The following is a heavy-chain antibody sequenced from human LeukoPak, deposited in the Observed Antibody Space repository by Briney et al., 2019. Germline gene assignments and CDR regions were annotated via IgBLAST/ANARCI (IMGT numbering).Heavy chain of an antibody. J-gene: IGHJ6*03. CDR1: GFSFSSYS. D-gene: IGHD6-13*01. V-gene: IGHV3-48*01. CDR3: ARDLSAPPHLVTYYYYMDV. CDR2: ISSGSNTI. Sequence: GGSLRLSCVASGFSFSSYSMNSVRQAPGKGLEWVSYISSGSNTIDYADSVKGRFTISRDNAKNSLYLQMNSLRAEDTAVYYCARDLSAPPHLVTYYYYMDVWGKGATVTVSS.